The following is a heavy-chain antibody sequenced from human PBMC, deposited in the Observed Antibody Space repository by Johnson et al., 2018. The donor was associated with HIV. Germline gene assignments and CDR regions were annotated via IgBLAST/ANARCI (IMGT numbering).Heavy chain of an antibody. CDR2: IWYDGSNK. V-gene: IGHV3-30*19. CDR1: GFTFNSYA. Sequence: QMMLVESGGGVVQPGTSLRLSCVASGFTFNSYAMHWVRQAPGKGLEWLSVIWYDGSNKYYADSVKGRFTISRDNSKNTLYLQMNSLRAEDTAVYYCAREDPPIDMVRGVIRHDAFDIWGQGTMVTVSS. CDR3: AREDPPIDMVRGVIRHDAFDI. D-gene: IGHD3-10*01. J-gene: IGHJ3*02.